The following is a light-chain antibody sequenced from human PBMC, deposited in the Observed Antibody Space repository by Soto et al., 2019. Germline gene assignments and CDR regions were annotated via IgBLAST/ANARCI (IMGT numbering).Light chain of an antibody. Sequence: VLTQSPGTLSLSPGESATLSCRASQTVSITYLTWYQQKPGQAPGLLIFGASNRATGIPDRFSGSGSATDFTLTNSRLEPEDFAVYFCQQSGSSPLTFGGGTKVDI. CDR3: QQSGSSPLT. V-gene: IGKV3-20*01. CDR1: QTVSITY. J-gene: IGKJ4*01. CDR2: GAS.